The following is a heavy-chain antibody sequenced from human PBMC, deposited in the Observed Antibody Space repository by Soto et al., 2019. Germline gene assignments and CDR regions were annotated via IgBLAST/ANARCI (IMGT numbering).Heavy chain of an antibody. J-gene: IGHJ5*02. CDR3: VRIRYQLPSSVLWLDP. Sequence: SETLSLTCAVYGGFLSESYWTWIRQPPGKGLEWIGEINHVGGTNYSPSLKSRVTMSVDTSQNQFSLRLISVTAADTAMYFCVRIRYQLPSSVLWLDPWGQGTPVTVSS. CDR2: INHVGGT. V-gene: IGHV4-34*01. CDR1: GGFLSESY. D-gene: IGHD3-16*01.